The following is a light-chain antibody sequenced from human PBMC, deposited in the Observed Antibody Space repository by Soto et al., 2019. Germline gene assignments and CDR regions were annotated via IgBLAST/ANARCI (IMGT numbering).Light chain of an antibody. CDR2: GAS. Sequence: ESLLTQSPGTLSLSPGERATLSCRAIQIVSSNYLAWYQQKPGQAPRLLIYGASTRASGIPDRFSGSGSGTDFTLTISRLEPEDSAVYYCQQYGSSPTWTFGQGTKVDIK. CDR1: QIVSSNY. CDR3: QQYGSSPTWT. J-gene: IGKJ1*01. V-gene: IGKV3-20*01.